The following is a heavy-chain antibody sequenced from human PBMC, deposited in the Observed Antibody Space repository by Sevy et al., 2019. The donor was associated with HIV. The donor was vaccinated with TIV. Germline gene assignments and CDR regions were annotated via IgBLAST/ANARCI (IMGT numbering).Heavy chain of an antibody. CDR3: ASDGEYCTNGVCSWGLFDY. CDR2: IWYDESNK. J-gene: IGHJ4*02. D-gene: IGHD2-8*01. V-gene: IGHV3-33*01. Sequence: GGSLRLSCAVSGFTFSSYGMHWVRQAPGKGLEWVAGIWYDESNKYYADSVKGRFTISRENSKNTLYLQMNSLRAEETDVYYCASDGEYCTNGVCSWGLFDYWGQGTLVTVSS. CDR1: GFTFSSYG.